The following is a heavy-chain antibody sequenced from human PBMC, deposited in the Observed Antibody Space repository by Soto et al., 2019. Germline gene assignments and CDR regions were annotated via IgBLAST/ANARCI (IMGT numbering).Heavy chain of an antibody. CDR2: LGGSGTAT. Sequence: GGSLRLSCAASGFTFSTYALSWVRQAPGKGLEWVSGLGGSGTATYYADSVKGRFTISRDNSKDTLFLQMNSLRAEDTAIYYCAKDRKSGSGWYWDHWGQGTQVNVSS. V-gene: IGHV3-23*01. J-gene: IGHJ4*02. CDR1: GFTFSTYA. CDR3: AKDRKSGSGWYWDH. D-gene: IGHD6-19*01.